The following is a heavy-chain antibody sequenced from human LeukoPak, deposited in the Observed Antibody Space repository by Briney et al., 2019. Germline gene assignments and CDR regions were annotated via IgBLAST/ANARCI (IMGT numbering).Heavy chain of an antibody. CDR2: INHSGST. D-gene: IGHD6-19*01. V-gene: IGHV4-34*01. Sequence: PSETLSLTCAVYGGSFSGYYWSWIRQPPGKGLEWIGEINHSGSTNYNPSLKSRVTISVDTSKNQFSLKLSSVTAADTAVYYCAREEASSGTDYWGQGTPVTVSS. CDR1: GGSFSGYY. CDR3: AREEASSGTDY. J-gene: IGHJ4*02.